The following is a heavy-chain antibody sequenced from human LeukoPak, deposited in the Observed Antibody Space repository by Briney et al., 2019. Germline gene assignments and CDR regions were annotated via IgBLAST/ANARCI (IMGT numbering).Heavy chain of an antibody. CDR2: ISASGGDT. CDR3: GKGERSDSGAYYYAF. Sequence: PGGSLRLSCAASGFTFSSYAMSWVRQAPGKGLEWVSAISASGGDTYYADSVKGRFTISRDNSKNTLFLQMNSLRAEDTDVYYCGKGERSDSGAYYYAFGGQGTPVTVSS. V-gene: IGHV3-23*01. D-gene: IGHD3-22*01. J-gene: IGHJ4*02. CDR1: GFTFSSYA.